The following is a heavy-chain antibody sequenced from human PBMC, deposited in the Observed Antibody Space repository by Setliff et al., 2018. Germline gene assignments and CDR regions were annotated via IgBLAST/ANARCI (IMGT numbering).Heavy chain of an antibody. CDR3: ARLALTGYDTSGYYYALDYYYMDV. CDR2: ISSGSNSI. Sequence: GGSLRLSCAASGFTFSIYSMNWVRQAPGKGLEWIAYISSGSNSIYHADPVKGRFTISRDNAKNTLYLEMNSLRAEDTAVYFCARLALTGYDTSGYYYALDYYYMDVWGKGTTVTVSS. CDR1: GFTFSIYS. J-gene: IGHJ6*03. D-gene: IGHD3-22*01. V-gene: IGHV3-21*05.